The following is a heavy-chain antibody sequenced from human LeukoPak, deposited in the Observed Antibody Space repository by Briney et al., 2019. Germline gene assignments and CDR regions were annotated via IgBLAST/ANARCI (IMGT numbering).Heavy chain of an antibody. CDR2: MSSSGIS. Sequence: SETLSLTCTVSNGSISSDTYFWSWIRQPAGKGLEWIGRMSSSGISTYSPSLKSRVTISVDTSKNQFSLKLSSVTAADTAVYYCARRKVRGVIRQVYFDYWGQGTLVTVSS. CDR3: ARRKVRGVIRQVYFDY. D-gene: IGHD3-10*01. J-gene: IGHJ4*02. V-gene: IGHV4-61*02. CDR1: NGSISSDTYF.